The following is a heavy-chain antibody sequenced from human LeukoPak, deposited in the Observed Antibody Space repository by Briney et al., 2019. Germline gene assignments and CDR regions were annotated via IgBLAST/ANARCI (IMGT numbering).Heavy chain of an antibody. J-gene: IGHJ3*02. D-gene: IGHD4-11*01. CDR1: GFTFSSHD. CDR2: INFKSEDI. V-gene: IGHV3-48*01. Sequence: GGSLRLSCAASGFTFSSHDMNWVRQAPGKGLEWISFINFKSEDIRYADSVEGRFIISRDNAQKSLYLHMNSLRAEDTAVYYCARDKDYASDMWGQGTMVTVAS. CDR3: ARDKDYASDM.